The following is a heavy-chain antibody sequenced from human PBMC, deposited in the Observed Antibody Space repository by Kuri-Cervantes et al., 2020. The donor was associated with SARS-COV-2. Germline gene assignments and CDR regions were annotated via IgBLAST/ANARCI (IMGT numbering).Heavy chain of an antibody. Sequence: SETLSLTCTVSGGSISSYYWSWIRQPPGKGLEWIGYIYYSGSTNYNPSLKSRVTISVDTSKNQFSLKLSSVTAADTAAYYCARALGTTGDYWGQGNLVTVSS. CDR2: IYYSGST. J-gene: IGHJ4*02. D-gene: IGHD1-1*01. CDR1: GGSISSYY. V-gene: IGHV4-59*01. CDR3: ARALGTTGDY.